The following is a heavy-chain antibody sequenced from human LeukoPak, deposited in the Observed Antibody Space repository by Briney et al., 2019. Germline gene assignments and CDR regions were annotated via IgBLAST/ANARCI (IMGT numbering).Heavy chain of an antibody. CDR1: GFNFSDYY. CDR2: ISGSGDSK. J-gene: IGHJ4*02. V-gene: IGHV3-11*01. CDR3: VRRTYSNYFFDY. D-gene: IGHD4-11*01. Sequence: PGGSLRLSCAASGFNFSDYYMSWIRQAPGKGLEWVSYISGSGDSKFYADSVKGRFTISRDNAKNSLYLQMNSLRAEDTAVYYCVRRTYSNYFFDYWGQGTLVTVSS.